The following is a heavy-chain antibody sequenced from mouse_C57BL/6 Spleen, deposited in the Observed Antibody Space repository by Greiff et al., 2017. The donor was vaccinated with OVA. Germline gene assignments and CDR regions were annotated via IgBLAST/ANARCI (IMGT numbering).Heavy chain of an antibody. V-gene: IGHV5-17*01. J-gene: IGHJ1*03. CDR2: ISSGSSTI. D-gene: IGHD1-1*01. CDR1: GFTFSDYG. Sequence: DVMLVESGGGLVKPGGSLKLSCAASGFTFSDYGMHWVRQVPEKGLEWVAYISSGSSTIYYADTLKGRFPISRDNAKNTLFLQMTSLRSEDTAMYYCARRYGSSYWYFDVWGTGTTVTVSS. CDR3: ARRYGSSYWYFDV.